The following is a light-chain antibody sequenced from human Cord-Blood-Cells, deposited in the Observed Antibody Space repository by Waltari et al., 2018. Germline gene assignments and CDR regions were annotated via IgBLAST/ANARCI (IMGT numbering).Light chain of an antibody. Sequence: DIQMTQSPSSLSASVGDRVTITCRASQGISSYLNCYQQKPGKAPKLLIYAASSLQSGVPSRFSGSGSVTDFTLTISSLQPEDFATYYCQQSYSTPWTFGQGTKVEIK. CDR1: QGISSY. J-gene: IGKJ1*01. CDR3: QQSYSTPWT. V-gene: IGKV1-39*01. CDR2: AAS.